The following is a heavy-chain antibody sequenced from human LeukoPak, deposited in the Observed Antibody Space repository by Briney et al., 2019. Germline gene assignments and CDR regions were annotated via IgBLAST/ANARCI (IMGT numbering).Heavy chain of an antibody. D-gene: IGHD3-22*01. CDR1: GFTFSSYA. V-gene: IGHV3-30*04. Sequence: GGSLRLSCAAFGFTFSSYAMHWVRQAPGKGLEWVAVISYDGSNKYYADSVKGRFTISRDNSKNTLYLQMNSLRAEDTAVYYCARDGDYYDSSGYHHAFDIWGQGTMVTVSS. J-gene: IGHJ3*02. CDR3: ARDGDYYDSSGYHHAFDI. CDR2: ISYDGSNK.